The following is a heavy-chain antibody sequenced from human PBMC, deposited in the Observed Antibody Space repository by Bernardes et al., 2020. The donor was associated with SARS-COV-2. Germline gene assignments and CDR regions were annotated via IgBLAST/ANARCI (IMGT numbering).Heavy chain of an antibody. CDR3: VRRSPSTRPAGMPTFYYSLDV. V-gene: IGHV3-7*01. CDR1: GFRFGSHW. J-gene: IGHJ6*02. D-gene: IGHD6-6*01. CDR2: INHAGTEI. Sequence: GGSLRLSCAASGFRFGSHWMNWVRQAPGKGLEWVANINHAGTEINYVDSVKGRFTVSRDNSMNSLYLQMNSLRAEDTAVYYCVRRSPSTRPAGMPTFYYSLDVWGQGTTVTVSS.